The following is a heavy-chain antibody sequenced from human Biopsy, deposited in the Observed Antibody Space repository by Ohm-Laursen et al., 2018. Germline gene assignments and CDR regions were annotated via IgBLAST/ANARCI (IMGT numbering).Heavy chain of an antibody. CDR1: GGTLSSYG. CDR2: IIPILGIP. CDR3: ARDCNGDNCGVDF. D-gene: IGHD2-15*01. J-gene: IGHJ4*02. V-gene: IGHV1-69*04. Sequence: ASVKVSCKASGGTLSSYGISWVRQAPGQGLEWMGRIIPILGIPNYALKFHGRVTITADKSKATAYMELSSLRSDDTAVYFCARDCNGDNCGVDFWGQGTLVTVS.